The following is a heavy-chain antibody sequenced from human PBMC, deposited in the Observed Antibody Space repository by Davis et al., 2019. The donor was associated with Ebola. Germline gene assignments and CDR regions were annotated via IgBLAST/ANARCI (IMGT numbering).Heavy chain of an antibody. V-gene: IGHV4-59*08. CDR2: IYYSGST. Sequence: MPSETLSFTCTVSGGSISSYYWSWIRKPPGKGLEWIGYIYYSGSTNYNPSLKSRVTISVDTSKNQFSLKLSSVTAADTAVYYCARHFIKYSSSSEFDYWGQGTLVTVSS. CDR3: ARHFIKYSSSSEFDY. CDR1: GGSISSYY. D-gene: IGHD6-6*01. J-gene: IGHJ4*02.